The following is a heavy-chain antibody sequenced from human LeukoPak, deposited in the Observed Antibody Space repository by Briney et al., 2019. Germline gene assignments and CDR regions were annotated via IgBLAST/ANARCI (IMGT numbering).Heavy chain of an antibody. Sequence: SQTLSLTCTVSGGSISSGDYYWSWIRQPPGKGLEWIGYIYYSGSTYYNPSLKSRVTISVDTSKNQFSLKLSSVTAADTAVYYCARGADYYDSSGFDYWGQGTLVTVSS. J-gene: IGHJ4*02. CDR2: IYYSGST. CDR1: GGSISSGDYY. V-gene: IGHV4-30-4*01. D-gene: IGHD3-22*01. CDR3: ARGADYYDSSGFDY.